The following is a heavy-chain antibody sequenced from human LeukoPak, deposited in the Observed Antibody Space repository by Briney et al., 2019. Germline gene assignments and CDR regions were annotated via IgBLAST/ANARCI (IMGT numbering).Heavy chain of an antibody. CDR2: ISAYNGNT. J-gene: IGHJ6*02. Sequence: ASVKVSCKASGYTFTSYGISWVRQAPGQGLEWMGWISAYNGNTNYAQKLQGRVTMTTDTSTSTAYMELRSLRSDDTAVYYCARAAISIVVVPAATNYYGMDVWGQGTTVTVSS. CDR1: GYTFTSYG. D-gene: IGHD2-2*01. V-gene: IGHV1-18*01. CDR3: ARAAISIVVVPAATNYYGMDV.